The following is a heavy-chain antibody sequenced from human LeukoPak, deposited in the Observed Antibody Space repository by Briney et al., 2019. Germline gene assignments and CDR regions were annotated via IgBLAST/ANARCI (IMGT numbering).Heavy chain of an antibody. CDR1: GFTFSSYG. D-gene: IGHD1-26*01. CDR3: AKDLELAPFDY. J-gene: IGHJ4*02. V-gene: IGHV3-30*18. CDR2: ILYDGSNK. Sequence: GGSLRLSCAASGFTFSSYGMHWVRQAPGKGLEWVAIILYDGSNKYYADSVKGRFTISRDNSKNTLYLQMNSLRPEDTAVYYCAKDLELAPFDYWGQGTLVTVSS.